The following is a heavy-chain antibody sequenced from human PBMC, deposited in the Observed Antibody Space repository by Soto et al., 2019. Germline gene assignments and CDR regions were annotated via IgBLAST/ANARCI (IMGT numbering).Heavy chain of an antibody. Sequence: SETLSLTCAVYGGSFSGYYWSWIRQPPGKGLEWIGEINHSGSTNYNPSLKSRVTISVDTSKNQLSLKLSSVTAADTAVYYCARARGSGWYGWFDPWGQGNLVTVSS. CDR3: ARARGSGWYGWFDP. D-gene: IGHD6-19*01. V-gene: IGHV4-34*01. J-gene: IGHJ5*02. CDR1: GGSFSGYY. CDR2: INHSGST.